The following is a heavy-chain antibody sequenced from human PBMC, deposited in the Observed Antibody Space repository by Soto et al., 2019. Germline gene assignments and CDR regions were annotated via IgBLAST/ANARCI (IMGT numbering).Heavy chain of an antibody. V-gene: IGHV1-8*01. CDR1: GYTFTSYD. CDR3: ASVGQVGGHIYYFDY. J-gene: IGHJ4*02. CDR2: MNPNSGNT. D-gene: IGHD2-15*01. Sequence: ASVKVSCKASGYTFTSYDINWVRQATGQGLEWMGWMNPNSGNTGYAQKFQGRVTMTRNASISTAYMELSSLRSEDTAVHYCASVGQVGGHIYYFDYWGQGTLVTVSS.